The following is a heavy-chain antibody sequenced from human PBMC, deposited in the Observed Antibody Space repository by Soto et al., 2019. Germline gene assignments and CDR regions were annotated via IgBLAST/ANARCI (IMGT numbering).Heavy chain of an antibody. V-gene: IGHV3-23*01. CDR3: AGQWLEYFDY. CDR1: GFTFSSYA. D-gene: IGHD6-19*01. CDR2: ISGSGGST. J-gene: IGHJ4*02. Sequence: GGSLRLSCAASGFTFSSYAMSWVRQAPGKGLEWVSAISGSGGSTYYADSVKGRFTISRDNSKNTLYLQMNSLRADDTSVYYCAGQWLEYFDYWGQGTLVTVSS.